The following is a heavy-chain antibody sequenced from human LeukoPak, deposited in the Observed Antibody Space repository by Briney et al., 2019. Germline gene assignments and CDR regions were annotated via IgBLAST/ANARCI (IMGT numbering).Heavy chain of an antibody. J-gene: IGHJ4*02. CDR1: GFTFSSYA. V-gene: IGHV3-30-3*01. CDR2: ISYDGSNK. D-gene: IGHD3-3*01. Sequence: GGSLRLSCGASGFTFSSYAMHWVRQAPGKGLEWVAVISYDGSNKYYADSVKGRFTISRDNSKNTLYLQMNSLRAEDTAVYYCARLRFLEWLLFDYWGQGTLVTVSS. CDR3: ARLRFLEWLLFDY.